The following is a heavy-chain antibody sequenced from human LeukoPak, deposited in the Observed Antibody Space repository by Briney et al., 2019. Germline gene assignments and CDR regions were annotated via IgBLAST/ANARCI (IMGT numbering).Heavy chain of an antibody. CDR1: GGSISSSSYF. V-gene: IGHV4-39*01. CDR2: IYYTGSA. D-gene: IGHD3-22*01. Sequence: SETLSLTCTVSGGSISSSSYFWGWVRQPPGKGLEWIGSIYYTGSAYYNPSLKSRVTMSMDTSKNHFSLKLSSVTAADTAVYYCGRQPRLYYFDYWGPGTLVTVSS. CDR3: GRQPRLYYFDY. J-gene: IGHJ4*02.